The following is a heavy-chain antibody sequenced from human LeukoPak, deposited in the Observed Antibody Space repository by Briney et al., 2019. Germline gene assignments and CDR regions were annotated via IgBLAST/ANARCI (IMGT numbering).Heavy chain of an antibody. CDR1: GFTFSSYG. J-gene: IGHJ4*02. CDR2: ISYDGSTK. D-gene: IGHD3-3*01. CDR3: AKDFAREWLSTSDY. V-gene: IGHV3-30*18. Sequence: PGRSLRLSCAASGFTFSSYGIHWVRQAPGKGLEWVAVISYDGSTKYYADSVKGRFAISRDNSKNTLYLQMNSLRVEDTAVYYCAKDFAREWLSTSDYWGQGTLVTVSS.